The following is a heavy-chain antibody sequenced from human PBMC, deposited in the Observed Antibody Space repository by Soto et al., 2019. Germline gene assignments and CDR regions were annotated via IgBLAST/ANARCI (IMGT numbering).Heavy chain of an antibody. J-gene: IGHJ4*02. V-gene: IGHV4-30-4*01. CDR2: IYYSGST. D-gene: IGHD3-3*01. Sequence: PSETLSLTCTVSGGSISSGDYYWSWIRQPPGKGLEWIGYIYYSGSTYYNPSLKSRVTISVDTSKNQFSLKLSSVTAADTAVYYCARATFWSGYYPFDYWGQGTLVTVSS. CDR3: ARATFWSGYYPFDY. CDR1: GGSISSGDYY.